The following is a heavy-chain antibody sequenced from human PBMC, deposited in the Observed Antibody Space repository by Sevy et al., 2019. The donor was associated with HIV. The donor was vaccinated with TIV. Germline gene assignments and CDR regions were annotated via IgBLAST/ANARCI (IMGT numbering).Heavy chain of an antibody. Sequence: GGSLRLSCVGSGFIFSDYYMSWIRQAPGKGLEWISYISSTRGSTTHYADSVKGRFTISRDNAKNSLYLQMNSLRVEDTAVYYCARESWNTDLDYWGQGTLVTVSS. J-gene: IGHJ4*02. D-gene: IGHD5-18*01. V-gene: IGHV3-11*01. CDR2: ISSTRGSTT. CDR1: GFIFSDYY. CDR3: ARESWNTDLDY.